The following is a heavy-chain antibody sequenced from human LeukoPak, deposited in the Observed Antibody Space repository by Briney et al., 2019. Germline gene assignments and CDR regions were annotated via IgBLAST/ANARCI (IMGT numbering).Heavy chain of an antibody. Sequence: LSCAAXGFTFSSNYVSWVRQAPGKGLEWVSVIYSGGSTYYSDSGKGRFTISRDNSKNTRYHQMNSRGAENTAVYYCARGGAAAGKYYFDYWGQGTLVTVSS. J-gene: IGHJ4*02. CDR1: GFTFSSNY. CDR2: IYSGGST. D-gene: IGHD6-13*01. V-gene: IGHV3-66*02. CDR3: ARGGAAAGKYYFDY.